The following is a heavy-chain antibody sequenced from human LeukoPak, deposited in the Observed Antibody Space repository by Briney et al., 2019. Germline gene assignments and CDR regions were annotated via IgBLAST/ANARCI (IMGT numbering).Heavy chain of an antibody. CDR3: ARGEPDCAGDCPYWYLDL. V-gene: IGHV3-64*01. CDR1: GFTFSTSA. J-gene: IGHJ2*01. D-gene: IGHD2-21*02. Sequence: GGSLRLSCAASGFTFSTSAMHWVRQAPGKGLEYVSAISGNGGRTYYANSVKGRFTISRDNSKNTVFLQMGSLRTEDMAAYYCARGEPDCAGDCPYWYLDLWGRGTLVTVSS. CDR2: ISGNGGRT.